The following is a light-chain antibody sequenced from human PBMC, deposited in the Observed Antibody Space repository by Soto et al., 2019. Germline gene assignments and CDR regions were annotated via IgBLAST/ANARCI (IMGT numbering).Light chain of an antibody. CDR1: TGAVTSGHY. CDR3: LLAYPGSYV. J-gene: IGLJ1*01. CDR2: DTS. V-gene: IGLV7-46*01. Sequence: QAVVTQEPSLSVSPGGTVTLTCGSSTGAVTSGHYPYWFQQKPGQAPRTLIYDTSDKHSWTPARFSGSLLGGKAALTLSGAQPEDEADYYGLLAYPGSYVFGAGTKLTV.